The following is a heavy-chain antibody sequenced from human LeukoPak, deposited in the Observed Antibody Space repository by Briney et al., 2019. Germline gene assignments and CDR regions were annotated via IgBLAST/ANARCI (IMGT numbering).Heavy chain of an antibody. CDR1: GYTFTGFY. V-gene: IGHV1-2*02. D-gene: IGHD3-10*01. J-gene: IGHJ6*04. Sequence: GASVKVSCKASGYTFTGFYMHWVRQAPGQGLEWMGWVNPNSGDTDYVQNFQGRVTMTRNTSISTAYMELSSLRSEDTAVYYCARAVYDSGRYLIEDVWGKGTTVTISS. CDR3: ARAVYDSGRYLIEDV. CDR2: VNPNSGDT.